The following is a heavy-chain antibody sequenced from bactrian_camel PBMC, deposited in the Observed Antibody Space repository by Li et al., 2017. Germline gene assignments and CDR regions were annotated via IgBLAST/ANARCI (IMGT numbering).Heavy chain of an antibody. J-gene: IGHJ6*01. V-gene: IGHV3S40*01. CDR1: GFTYLRNC. CDR3: AARGPYCYTKLSVRDFTY. D-gene: IGHD2*01. CDR2: ISIHSGKT. Sequence: VQLVESGGGSVEAGESLRLSCKADGFTYLRNCMGWFRQAPGKEREGVAGISIHSGKTYYSDSMRGRFTISQDNAKNTVYLQMNSLKPEDTAMYYCAARGPYCYTKLSVRDFTYWGQGTQVTVS.